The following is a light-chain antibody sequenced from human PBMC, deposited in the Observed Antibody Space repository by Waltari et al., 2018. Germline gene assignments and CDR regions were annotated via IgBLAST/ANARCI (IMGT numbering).Light chain of an antibody. CDR1: QSVGKF. Sequence: CRASQSVGKFLAWYQQKPGQAPRLLIYHASNRATGIPDRFSGSWSGTDFSLTISRLEPEDFAVYFCQKYESLPATFGQGTKVEV. J-gene: IGKJ1*01. V-gene: IGKV3-20*01. CDR2: HAS. CDR3: QKYESLPAT.